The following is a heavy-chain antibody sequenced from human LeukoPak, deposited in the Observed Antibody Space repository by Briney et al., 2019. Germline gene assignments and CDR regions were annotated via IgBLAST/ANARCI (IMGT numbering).Heavy chain of an antibody. Sequence: PGGSLRLSCAASGLTFSSYEMKWVRQAPGKGLEWVSYISSGGSTTYYADSVKGRFTISRDYAKNSLYLQMNSLRAEDTAVYYCARVQQPSGIQGYYYGMDVWGQGTTVTVSS. CDR2: ISSGGSTT. CDR1: GLTFSSYE. V-gene: IGHV3-48*03. D-gene: IGHD6-13*01. CDR3: ARVQQPSGIQGYYYGMDV. J-gene: IGHJ6*02.